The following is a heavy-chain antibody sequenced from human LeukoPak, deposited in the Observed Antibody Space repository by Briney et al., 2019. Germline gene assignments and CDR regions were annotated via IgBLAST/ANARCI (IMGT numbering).Heavy chain of an antibody. V-gene: IGHV1-69*05. Sequence: SVKVSCKASGGTFSSYAISWVRQAPGQGLEWMGRIIPIFGTANYAQKFQGRVTITTDESTSTAYMELSSLRSEDTAVYYCANPKEGAFDYWGQGTLVTVSS. CDR3: ANPKEGAFDY. J-gene: IGHJ4*02. D-gene: IGHD1-26*01. CDR2: IIPIFGTA. CDR1: GGTFSSYA.